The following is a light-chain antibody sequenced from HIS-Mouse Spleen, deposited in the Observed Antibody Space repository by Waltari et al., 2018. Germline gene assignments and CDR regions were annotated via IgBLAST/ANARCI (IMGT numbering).Light chain of an antibody. CDR1: QGISSY. CDR3: QQYYSYALT. Sequence: AIRMTQSPSSLSASTGDRVTITCRASQGISSYLAWYQQKPGKAPKLLIYAAATLQSGVPSRFSGRGSGTDFTLTISCLQSEDFATYYCQQYYSYALTFGGGTKVEIK. J-gene: IGKJ4*01. V-gene: IGKV1-8*01. CDR2: AAA.